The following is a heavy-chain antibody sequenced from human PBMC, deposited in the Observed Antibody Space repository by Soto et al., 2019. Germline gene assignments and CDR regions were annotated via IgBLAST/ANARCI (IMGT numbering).Heavy chain of an antibody. J-gene: IGHJ4*02. CDR1: GFTFSSYA. CDR3: AKDLGYDILTGYDY. CDR2: ISGSGGST. Sequence: GGSLRLSCAASGFTFSSYAMSWVRQAPGKGLEWVSAISGSGGSTYYADSVKGRFTISRDNSKNTLYLQMNSLRAEDTAVYYCAKDLGYDILTGYDYWGQGTLVTVSS. D-gene: IGHD3-9*01. V-gene: IGHV3-23*01.